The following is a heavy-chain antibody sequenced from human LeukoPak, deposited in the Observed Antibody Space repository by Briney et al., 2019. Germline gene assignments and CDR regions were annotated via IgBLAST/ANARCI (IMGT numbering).Heavy chain of an antibody. D-gene: IGHD6-13*01. Sequence: GGSLRLSCATSGFTVSSNYMSWVRQAPGKGLEWVALIYTGGTTSYADSVKGRFTISRGNSKNTLYLQMDSLRAEDTAVYYCAREAAGYHYYYGMDVWGQGTTVTVSS. CDR3: AREAAGYHYYYGMDV. CDR1: GFTVSSNY. J-gene: IGHJ6*02. CDR2: IYTGGTT. V-gene: IGHV3-53*01.